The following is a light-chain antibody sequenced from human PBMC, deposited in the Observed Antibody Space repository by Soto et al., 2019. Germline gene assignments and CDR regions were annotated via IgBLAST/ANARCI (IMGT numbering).Light chain of an antibody. CDR2: AAS. CDR1: QSSGSF. CDR3: QQSYRTVRMYI. V-gene: IGKV1-39*01. J-gene: IGKJ2*01. Sequence: DIQMTQSPSSLSASVGDRVTITCRASQSSGSFLNWYQQKPGKAPKLLIYAASNLQSGVPSRFSGSASGTEFSLTIRSLQPEDFATYYWQQSYRTVRMYIFGQGTKLEI.